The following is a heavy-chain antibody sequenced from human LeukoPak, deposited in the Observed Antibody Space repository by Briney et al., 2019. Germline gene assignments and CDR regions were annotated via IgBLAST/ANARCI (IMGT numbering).Heavy chain of an antibody. CDR2: IKQDGSEI. CDR3: ARDIAAVPYYFDY. J-gene: IGHJ4*02. D-gene: IGHD6-13*01. Sequence: GGSLRLSCAASGFTFSDYYMSWIRQAPGKGLEWVANIKQDGSEIYYVDSVKGRFTISRDNAKNSLYLQMNSLRAEDTAVYYCARDIAAVPYYFDYWGQGTLVTVSS. V-gene: IGHV3-7*01. CDR1: GFTFSDYY.